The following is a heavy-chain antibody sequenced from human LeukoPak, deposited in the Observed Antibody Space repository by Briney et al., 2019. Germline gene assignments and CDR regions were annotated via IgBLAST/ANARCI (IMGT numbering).Heavy chain of an antibody. V-gene: IGHV3-11*01. Sequence: RSGGSLRLSCAASGCTFSHYYMSWIRQAPGKGLEWVSYISGTGSTISYADSVKGRFTISRENAKNSLYLQMNSLRAEDTAVYYCARDQAVAGTAAYYYYMDVWGTGTTVTVSS. CDR2: ISGTGSTI. CDR1: GCTFSHYY. CDR3: ARDQAVAGTAAYYYYMDV. D-gene: IGHD6-19*01. J-gene: IGHJ6*03.